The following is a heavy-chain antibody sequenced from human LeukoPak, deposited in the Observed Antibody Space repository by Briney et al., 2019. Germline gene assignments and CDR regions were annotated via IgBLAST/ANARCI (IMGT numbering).Heavy chain of an antibody. CDR1: GFTFSSYA. D-gene: IGHD1-1*01. CDR2: IYSGGST. J-gene: IGHJ3*02. CDR3: AREGTPPDFLLQAFDI. V-gene: IGHV3-66*01. Sequence: GGSLRLSCAASGFTFSSYAMSWVRQAPGKGLEWVSVIYSGGSTYYADSVKGRFTISRDNSKNTLYLQMNSLRAEDTAVYYCAREGTPPDFLLQAFDIWGQGTMVTVSS.